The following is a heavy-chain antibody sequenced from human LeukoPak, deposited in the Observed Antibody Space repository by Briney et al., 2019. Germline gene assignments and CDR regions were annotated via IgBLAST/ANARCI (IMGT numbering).Heavy chain of an antibody. CDR3: ARDYLVGAPLDS. J-gene: IGHJ4*02. CDR2: MYISGST. CDR1: GVSVTNYY. V-gene: IGHV4-4*07. Sequence: SSETLSLTCTVSGVSVTNYYWAWLRQPVGKGLEWIGRMYISGSTNYNPSLKSRVTISIDKTKNQFSLKLRSVTAADTAVYYCARDYLVGAPLDSWGQGTLVTVSP. D-gene: IGHD1-26*01.